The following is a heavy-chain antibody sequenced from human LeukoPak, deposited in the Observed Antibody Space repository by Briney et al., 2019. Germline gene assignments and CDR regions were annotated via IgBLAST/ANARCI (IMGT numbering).Heavy chain of an antibody. CDR3: AKGRGTAMVPLDY. V-gene: IGHV3-23*01. J-gene: IGHJ4*02. D-gene: IGHD5-18*01. CDR1: GFAFSNAW. Sequence: GRSLRLSCAASGFAFSNAWMSWVRQAPGKGLEWVSAISRDNSKNTLYLQMNNLRAEDTAIYYCAKGRGTAMVPLDYWGQGTLVTVSP.